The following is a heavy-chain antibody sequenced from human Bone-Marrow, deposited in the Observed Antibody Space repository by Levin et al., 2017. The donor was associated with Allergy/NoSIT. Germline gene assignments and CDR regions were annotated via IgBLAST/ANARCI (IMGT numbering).Heavy chain of an antibody. CDR1: GFSFRDYT. D-gene: IGHD3-10*01. J-gene: IGHJ4*02. V-gene: IGHV3-21*01. CDR3: ARVEFN. CDR2: INSRSSDI. Sequence: GGSLRLSCAASGFSFRDYTMNWVRQAPGKGLEWISSINSRSSDIYYADSVKGRFTISRDEAQSSLYLQMNSLRVDDTGVYYCARVEFNWGQGTLVTVSS.